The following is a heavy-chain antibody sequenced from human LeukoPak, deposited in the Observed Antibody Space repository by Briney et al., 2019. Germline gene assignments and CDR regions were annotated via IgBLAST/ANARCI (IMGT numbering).Heavy chain of an antibody. Sequence: PSETLSLTCTVSGGSISSGSYYWSWIRQPAGKGLEWIGRIYTSGSTNYNPSLKSRVTISVDTSKNQFSLKLSSVTAADTAVYYCARDKGDKIKNGKGHYYYYMDVWGKGTTVTVSS. D-gene: IGHD1-14*01. V-gene: IGHV4-61*02. J-gene: IGHJ6*03. CDR1: GGSISSGSYY. CDR2: IYTSGST. CDR3: ARDKGDKIKNGKGHYYYYMDV.